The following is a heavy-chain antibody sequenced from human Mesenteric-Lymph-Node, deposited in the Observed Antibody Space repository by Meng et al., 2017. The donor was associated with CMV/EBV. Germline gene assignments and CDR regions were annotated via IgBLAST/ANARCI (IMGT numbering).Heavy chain of an antibody. Sequence: GESLKISCAASGFTFSNYEMNWVRQAPGKGLEWVSYIGATGSTIYYADSVRGRFTISRDNAKNSLYLQMNSLRAEDTAVYYCARESRAVDYWGQGTLVTVSS. CDR3: ARESRAVDY. V-gene: IGHV3-48*03. CDR2: IGATGSTI. J-gene: IGHJ4*02. CDR1: GFTFSNYE.